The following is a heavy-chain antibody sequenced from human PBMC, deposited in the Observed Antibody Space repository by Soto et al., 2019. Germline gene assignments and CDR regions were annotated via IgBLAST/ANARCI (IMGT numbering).Heavy chain of an antibody. CDR1: GFSLSTTGVG. V-gene: IGHV2-5*01. D-gene: IGHD6-13*01. CDR3: APGGYGSDNWFDA. Sequence: QITLEESGTPLVKPTQTLTLTCTFSGFSLSTTGVGVAWIRQPPGKALEWLALIYWNDEKRYSPSLKSRLTSTKDNSKSQVVVTKTDMDPEDTATYSGAPGGYGSDNWFDAWGRGTLVTVSS. CDR2: IYWNDEK. J-gene: IGHJ5*02.